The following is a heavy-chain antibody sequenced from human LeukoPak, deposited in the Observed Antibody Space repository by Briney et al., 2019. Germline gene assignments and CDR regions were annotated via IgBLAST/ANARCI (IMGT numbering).Heavy chain of an antibody. J-gene: IGHJ4*02. CDR3: ARASLIGDGDFFDY. Sequence: GGSLRLSCTVSGFTVSSNSMSWVRQAPGKGLEWVSFIYSDNTHYSDSVKGRFTISRDNSKNTLYLQMNSLRAEDTAVYYCARASLIGDGDFFDYWGQGTLVTVST. V-gene: IGHV3-53*01. CDR2: IYSDNT. CDR1: GFTVSSNS. D-gene: IGHD5-24*01.